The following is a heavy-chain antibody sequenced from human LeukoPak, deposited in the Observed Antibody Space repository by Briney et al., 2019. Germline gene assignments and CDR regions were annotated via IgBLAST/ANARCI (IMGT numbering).Heavy chain of an antibody. V-gene: IGHV3-74*01. Sequence: GGPLRLSCAASGLTFSRYWVTWFRQVQGKGLVWSPSINSDGSTTNYADPVKGRFTISRDNAKNTLYLQMNSLRAEDTAVYYCAGDYCSGGSCYFDYWGQGTLVTVSS. CDR2: INSDGSTT. J-gene: IGHJ4*02. CDR1: GLTFSRYW. CDR3: AGDYCSGGSCYFDY. D-gene: IGHD2-15*01.